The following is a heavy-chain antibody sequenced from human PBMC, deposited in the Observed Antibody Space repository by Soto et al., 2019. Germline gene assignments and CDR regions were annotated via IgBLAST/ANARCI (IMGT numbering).Heavy chain of an antibody. V-gene: IGHV1-69*01. Sequence: QVQLVQSGAEVKKPGSSVKVSCKASGGTFSSYAISWVRQAPGQGLEWMGGIIPIFGTANYAQKFQGRVTITAYESTSTAYMELSSLRSEDTAVYYCARGGYDYVGGSYRMYGADAFDIWGQGTMVTVSS. CDR2: IIPIFGTA. CDR3: ARGGYDYVGGSYRMYGADAFDI. D-gene: IGHD3-16*02. J-gene: IGHJ3*02. CDR1: GGTFSSYA.